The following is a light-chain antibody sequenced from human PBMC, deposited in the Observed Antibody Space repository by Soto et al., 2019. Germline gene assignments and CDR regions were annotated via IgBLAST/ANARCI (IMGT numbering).Light chain of an antibody. CDR2: GAS. J-gene: IGKJ4*01. V-gene: IGKV3-20*01. CDR3: QQYGSSPLT. CDR1: QSVSSSY. Sequence: EIVLTQSPGTLSLSPGERVTLSCRASQSVSSSYLAWYQPKPGQAPRLLIYGASTRATGIPDRFSGSGSGTDFTLTISRLEPEDFAVYYCQQYGSSPLTFGGGTKVEIK.